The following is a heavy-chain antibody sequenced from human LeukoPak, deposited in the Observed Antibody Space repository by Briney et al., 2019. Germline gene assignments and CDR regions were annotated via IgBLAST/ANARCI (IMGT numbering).Heavy chain of an antibody. CDR1: GYTLSSYG. J-gene: IGHJ4*02. CDR2: ISAYNGDT. Sequence: ASVKVSCKASGYTLSSYGISWVRQAPGQGLAWMGWISAYNGDTNYAQNLQGRVTMTTDTSTSAAYMGLRSLSSDDTAVYYCARHRWGDTYFDYWGQGTLVTVSS. V-gene: IGHV1-18*01. D-gene: IGHD3-16*01. CDR3: ARHRWGDTYFDY.